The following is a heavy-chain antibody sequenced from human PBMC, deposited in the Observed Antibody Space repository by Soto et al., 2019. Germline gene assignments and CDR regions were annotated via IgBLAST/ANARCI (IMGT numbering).Heavy chain of an antibody. Sequence: GGSLRLSCAASGFTFSSYGMHWVRQAPGKGLEWVAGIWYDGSEKRYADSVKGRFTVSRDNSKNTLYLQMNSLRAEDTAVYYCASEPLIVVEPATPYAFDICGQGTMVTVSS. CDR3: ASEPLIVVEPATPYAFDI. V-gene: IGHV3-33*01. CDR2: IWYDGSEK. J-gene: IGHJ3*02. D-gene: IGHD2-2*01. CDR1: GFTFSSYG.